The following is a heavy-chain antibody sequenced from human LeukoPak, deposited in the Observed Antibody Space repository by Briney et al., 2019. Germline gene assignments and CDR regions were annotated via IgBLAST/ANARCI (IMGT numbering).Heavy chain of an antibody. D-gene: IGHD2-15*01. J-gene: IGHJ5*02. CDR2: IYTSGST. Sequence: SETLSLTCTVSGGSISSGSYYWSWIRQPAGKGLEWIGRIYTSGSTNYNPSLKSRVTISVDTSKNQFSLKLSSETAADTAVYYCARGKRSCQTYRCYNWFDPWGQGTLVTVSS. V-gene: IGHV4-61*02. CDR3: ARGKRSCQTYRCYNWFDP. CDR1: GGSISSGSYY.